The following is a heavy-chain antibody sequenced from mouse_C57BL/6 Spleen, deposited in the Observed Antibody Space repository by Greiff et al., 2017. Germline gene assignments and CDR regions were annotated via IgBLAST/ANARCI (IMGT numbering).Heavy chain of an antibody. V-gene: IGHV1-52*01. CDR1: GYTFTSYW. D-gene: IGHD2-5*01. Sequence: QVQLQQPGAELVRPGSSVKLSCKASGYTFTSYWMHWVKQRPIQGLEWIGNIDPSDSETHYNQKFKDKATLTVDKSSSTAYMQLSSLTSEDSAVYYCARWGSNYVHLYFDVWGTGTTVTVSS. CDR2: IDPSDSET. J-gene: IGHJ1*03. CDR3: ARWGSNYVHLYFDV.